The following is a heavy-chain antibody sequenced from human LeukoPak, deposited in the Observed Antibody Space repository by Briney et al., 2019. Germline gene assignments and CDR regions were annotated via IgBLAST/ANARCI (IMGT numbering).Heavy chain of an antibody. Sequence: PSETLSLTCTVSGGSISSYDWSWIRQPPGKGLEWIGYIYYSGSTNYNPSLKSRVTISVDTSKNQFSLKLSSVTAADTAVYYCARDAGAAAGTQAYFDYWGQGTLVTVSS. J-gene: IGHJ4*02. CDR3: ARDAGAAAGTQAYFDY. CDR2: IYYSGST. D-gene: IGHD6-13*01. CDR1: GGSISSYD. V-gene: IGHV4-59*01.